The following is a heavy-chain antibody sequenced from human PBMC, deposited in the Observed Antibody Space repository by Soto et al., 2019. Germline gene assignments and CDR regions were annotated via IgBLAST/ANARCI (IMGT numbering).Heavy chain of an antibody. CDR3: ARDTRLGTHNWYFDL. CDR1: GGSVSSGSYY. D-gene: IGHD7-27*01. J-gene: IGHJ2*01. Sequence: SETLSLTCTVSGGSVSSGSYYWSWIRQPPGKGLEWIGYIYYSGSTNYNPSLKSRVTISVDTSKNQFSLKLSSVTAADTAVYYCARDTRLGTHNWYFDLWGRGTLVTVSS. CDR2: IYYSGST. V-gene: IGHV4-61*01.